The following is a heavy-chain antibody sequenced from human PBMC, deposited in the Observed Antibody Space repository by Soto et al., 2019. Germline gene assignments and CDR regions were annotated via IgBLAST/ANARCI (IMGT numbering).Heavy chain of an antibody. CDR3: ARDGGYEGSYFDL. CDR1: SGSISSRNW. Sequence: QVQLQESGPGLVKPSGTLSLTCAVSSGSISSRNWWSWVRQSPGKGLEWIGGVYHTGSINYSPSFTHRLNISVDKSKDHLSLKLNSVTAAATAVYYCARDGGYEGSYFDLWGRGTLVTVSS. V-gene: IGHV4-4*02. J-gene: IGHJ2*01. CDR2: VYHTGSI. D-gene: IGHD3-3*01.